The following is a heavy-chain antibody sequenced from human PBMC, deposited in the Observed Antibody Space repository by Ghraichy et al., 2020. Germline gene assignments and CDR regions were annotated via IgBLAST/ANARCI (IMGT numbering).Heavy chain of an antibody. J-gene: IGHJ6*02. CDR2: ITSSSSFK. D-gene: IGHD2-21*01. Sequence: GGSLRLSCVGSGFTFGSYSMNWVRQSPGKRLEWVSYITSSSSFKSYADSVEGRFTISRDNAQNSLSLQMNSLTDEDTAVYYCARGSKVVRFYYYDGMDVWGQGTTVTVSS. CDR3: ARGSKVVRFYYYDGMDV. CDR1: GFTFGSYS. V-gene: IGHV3-48*02.